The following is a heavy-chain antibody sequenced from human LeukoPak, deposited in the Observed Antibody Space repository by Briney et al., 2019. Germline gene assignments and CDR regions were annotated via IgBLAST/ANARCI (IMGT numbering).Heavy chain of an antibody. J-gene: IGHJ4*02. D-gene: IGHD5-12*01. CDR3: ARPDLATGFDY. CDR2: IWYDGSNK. V-gene: IGHV3-33*01. CDR1: GFTFSSYG. Sequence: GGSLRLSCAASGFTFSSYGMHWVRQAPGKGLEWVAVIWYDGSNKYYADSVKGRFTISRDNSKNTLYLQMNSPRAEDTAVYYCARPDLATGFDYWGQGTLVTVSS.